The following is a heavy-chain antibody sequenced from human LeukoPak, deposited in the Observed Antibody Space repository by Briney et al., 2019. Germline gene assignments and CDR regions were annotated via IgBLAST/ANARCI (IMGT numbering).Heavy chain of an antibody. V-gene: IGHV3-23*01. CDR1: GFTFSSYW. Sequence: PGGSLRLSCAASGFTFSSYWMNWARQAPGKGLECVSIISDDSSFTYYLDSVKGRSTIFRDNSKNTLYLHMNSLKAEDTAVYYCAKGRCSGPGCDSFDYWGQGALVTVSS. CDR2: ISDDSSFT. J-gene: IGHJ4*02. CDR3: AKGRCSGPGCDSFDY. D-gene: IGHD5-12*01.